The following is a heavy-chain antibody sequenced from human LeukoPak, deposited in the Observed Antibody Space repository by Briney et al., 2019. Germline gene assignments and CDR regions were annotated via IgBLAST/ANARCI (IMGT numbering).Heavy chain of an antibody. Sequence: SETLSLTCTVSGGSISSGDYYWSWIRQPPGKGLEWIGYIYYSGSTYYNPSLKSRVTISVDTSKNQFSLKLSSVTASDTAVYYCARGWIQLLGANWFDPWGQGTLVTVSS. D-gene: IGHD5-18*01. V-gene: IGHV4-30-4*01. CDR2: IYYSGST. J-gene: IGHJ5*02. CDR1: GGSISSGDYY. CDR3: ARGWIQLLGANWFDP.